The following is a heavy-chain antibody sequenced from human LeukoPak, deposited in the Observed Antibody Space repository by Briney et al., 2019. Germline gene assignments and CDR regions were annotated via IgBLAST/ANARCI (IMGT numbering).Heavy chain of an antibody. Sequence: SETLSLTCTVSGGSISSYYWSWIRRPAGKGLEWIGRIYTSGSTNYNPSLKSRVTMSVDTSKNQFSLKLSSVTAADTAVYYCARDIWFGELYAFDIWGHGTMVTVSS. V-gene: IGHV4-4*07. J-gene: IGHJ3*02. D-gene: IGHD3-10*01. CDR1: GGSISSYY. CDR3: ARDIWFGELYAFDI. CDR2: IYTSGST.